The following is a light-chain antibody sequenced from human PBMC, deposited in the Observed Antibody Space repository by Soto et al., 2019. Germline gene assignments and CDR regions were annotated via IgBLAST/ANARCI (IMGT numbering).Light chain of an antibody. CDR1: QSVSTRS. J-gene: IGKJ1*01. Sequence: EIVFTQSPCTLSLSPGERATLSCRASQSVSTRSLAWYQQKPGQAPRLLISGASSRAADIPDRFSGSGSGTDFTLTINRLEPEDFAVYYCQQYDSSPRTFGQGTKVDIK. V-gene: IGKV3-20*01. CDR2: GAS. CDR3: QQYDSSPRT.